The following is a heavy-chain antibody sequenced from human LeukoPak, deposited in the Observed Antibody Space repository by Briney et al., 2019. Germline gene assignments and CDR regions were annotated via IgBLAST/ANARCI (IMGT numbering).Heavy chain of an antibody. CDR1: GYTFTSYD. J-gene: IGHJ5*02. CDR2: MNPNSGNT. Sequence: ASVKVSCKASGYTFTSYDINWVRQATGQGLEWMGWMNPNSGNTGYAQKFQGRGTMTRNTSISTAYMELSSVRSEDTAVYYCARGLRGCSGGSCYPNWFDPWGQGTLVTVSS. D-gene: IGHD2-15*01. V-gene: IGHV1-8*01. CDR3: ARGLRGCSGGSCYPNWFDP.